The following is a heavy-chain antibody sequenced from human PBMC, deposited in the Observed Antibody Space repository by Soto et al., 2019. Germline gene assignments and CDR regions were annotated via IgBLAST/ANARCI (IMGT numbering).Heavy chain of an antibody. CDR1: GGSISSYY. CDR3: AREYNWNWFDP. CDR2: IYYSGST. J-gene: IGHJ5*02. V-gene: IGHV4-59*01. D-gene: IGHD1-20*01. Sequence: SETLSLTCTVSGGSISSYYWSWIRQPPGKGLEWIGYIYYSGSTNYNPSLKSRVTISVDTSKNQFSLKLSSVTAADTAVYYCAREYNWNWFDPWGQGTLVHRLL.